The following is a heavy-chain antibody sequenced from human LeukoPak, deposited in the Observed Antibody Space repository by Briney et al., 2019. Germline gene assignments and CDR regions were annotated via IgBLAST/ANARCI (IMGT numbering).Heavy chain of an antibody. CDR2: IYSGGST. CDR1: GSTVSSNY. Sequence: GGSLRLSCAASGSTVSSNYMSWVRQAPGKGLEWVSVIYSGGSTYYADSVKGRFTISRDNSKNTLYLQMNSLRAEDTAVYYCARDLPISDSSGYYLDYWGRGTVVTVSS. D-gene: IGHD3-22*01. J-gene: IGHJ4*02. V-gene: IGHV3-66*01. CDR3: ARDLPISDSSGYYLDY.